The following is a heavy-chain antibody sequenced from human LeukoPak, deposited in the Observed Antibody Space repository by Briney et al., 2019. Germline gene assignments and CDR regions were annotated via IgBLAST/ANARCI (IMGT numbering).Heavy chain of an antibody. D-gene: IGHD4-11*01. CDR3: ARHVYYSNSHWFDP. J-gene: IGHJ5*02. Sequence: SETPSLTCTVSGGSISSSSYYWGWIRQPPGKGLEWIGSIYYSGSTYYNPSLKSRVTISVDTSKNQFSLKLSSVTAADTAVYYCARHVYYSNSHWFDPWGQGTLVTVSS. V-gene: IGHV4-39*01. CDR2: IYYSGST. CDR1: GGSISSSSYY.